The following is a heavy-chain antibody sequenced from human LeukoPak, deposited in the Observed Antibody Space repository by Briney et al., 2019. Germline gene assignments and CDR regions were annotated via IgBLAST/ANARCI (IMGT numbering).Heavy chain of an antibody. CDR1: GFTFSDYY. D-gene: IGHD2-15*01. J-gene: IGHJ4*02. V-gene: IGHV3-11*01. Sequence: GGSLRLSCAASGFTFSDYYMSWIRQAPGKGLEWVSYISSNGSTIYYADSVKGRFNIFKEHAKKQLYSPMKRLRAEVTAVCYGSRVLGYCSGGSCYKLLDYWGQGTLVTVSS. CDR2: ISSNGSTI. CDR3: SRVLGYCSGGSCYKLLDY.